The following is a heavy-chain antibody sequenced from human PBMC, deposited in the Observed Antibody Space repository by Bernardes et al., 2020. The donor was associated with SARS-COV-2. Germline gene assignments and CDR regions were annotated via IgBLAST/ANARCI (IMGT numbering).Heavy chain of an antibody. CDR1: GGSISSNY. Sequence: SETLSLTCTVSGGSISSNYWTWLREPPGKGLEWIGYVYYTGSTYYIPSLKSRVTMSLDTSKNQFSLKLTSVTAADTAVYYCARATYDRSYIFDYWGQGTLVTVSS. CDR3: ARATYDRSYIFDY. D-gene: IGHD1-26*01. CDR2: VYYTGST. J-gene: IGHJ4*02. V-gene: IGHV4-59*01.